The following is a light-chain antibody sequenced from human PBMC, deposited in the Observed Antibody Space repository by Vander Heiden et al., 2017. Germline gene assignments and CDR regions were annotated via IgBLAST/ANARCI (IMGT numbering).Light chain of an antibody. J-gene: IGLJ1*01. CDR2: GNT. Sequence: QSVLPQPPSVSGAPGQRVTISCTGRRSSIGADHDVHWYQHLPETAPKLLIYGNTHRPSGVPDRFSGSKSGTSASLAITGLQTEDEADYYCQSYDSSLGGYVFGTGTKVTVL. CDR1: RSSIGADHD. CDR3: QSYDSSLGGYV. V-gene: IGLV1-40*01.